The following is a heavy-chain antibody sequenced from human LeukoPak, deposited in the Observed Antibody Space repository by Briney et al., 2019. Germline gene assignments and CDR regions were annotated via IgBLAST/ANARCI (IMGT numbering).Heavy chain of an antibody. CDR2: IYSGGST. CDR1: GFTVSSNY. Sequence: PGGSLRLSCAASGFTVSSNYMSWVRQAPGKGLEWVSVIYSGGSTYYADSVKGRFTISRDNSKNTLYLQMNSLRAEDTAVYYCASGKYGARGYFDYWGQGTLVSVS. V-gene: IGHV3-66*01. CDR3: ASGKYGARGYFDY. J-gene: IGHJ4*02. D-gene: IGHD4-17*01.